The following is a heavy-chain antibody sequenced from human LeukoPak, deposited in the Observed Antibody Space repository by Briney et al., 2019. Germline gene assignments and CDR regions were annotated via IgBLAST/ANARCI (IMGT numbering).Heavy chain of an antibody. J-gene: IGHJ1*01. V-gene: IGHV3-43*01. CDR2: ISWDGGST. CDR1: GFTFDDYT. D-gene: IGHD3-10*01. CDR3: AKDGSGSYLENFQH. Sequence: GGSLRLSCAASGFTFDDYTMHWVRQAPGKGLEWVSLISWDGGSTYYADSVKGRFTISRDNSKNSLYLQMNSLRTEDTALYYCAKDGSGSYLENFQHWGQGTLVTVSS.